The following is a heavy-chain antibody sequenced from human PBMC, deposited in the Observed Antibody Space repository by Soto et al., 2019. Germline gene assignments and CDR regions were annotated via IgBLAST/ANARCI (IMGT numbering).Heavy chain of an antibody. CDR2: IYHSGST. CDR1: GGSISSDNR. J-gene: IGHJ4*02. D-gene: IGHD3-10*02. V-gene: IGHV4-4*02. Sequence: SETLSLTCAVSGGSISSDNRWTWVRQPPGKGLEWIGEIYHSGSTNYNPSLKSRVTISVDKSKNQFSLKLTSVTAADTAVYYCATYVTFRGFDYWGQGALVTVSS. CDR3: ATYVTFRGFDY.